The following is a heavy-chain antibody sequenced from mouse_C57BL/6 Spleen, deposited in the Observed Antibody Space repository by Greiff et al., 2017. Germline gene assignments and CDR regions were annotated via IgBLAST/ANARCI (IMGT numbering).Heavy chain of an antibody. J-gene: IGHJ2*01. V-gene: IGHV5-4*01. CDR1: GFTFSSYA. CDR3: ARDRSYYGSRYYFDY. Sequence: EVNVVESGGGLVKPGGSLKLSCAASGFTFSSYAMSWVRQTPEKRLEWVATISDGGSYTYYPDNVKGRFTISRDNAKNNLYLQMSHLKSEDTAMYYCARDRSYYGSRYYFDYWGQGTTLTVSS. D-gene: IGHD1-1*01. CDR2: ISDGGSYT.